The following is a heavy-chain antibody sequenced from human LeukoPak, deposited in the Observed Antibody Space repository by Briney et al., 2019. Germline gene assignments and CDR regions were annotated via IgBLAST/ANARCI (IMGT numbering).Heavy chain of an antibody. J-gene: IGHJ4*02. CDR2: VNHSGST. CDR3: ARGPYYDSSGYYVY. V-gene: IGHV4-34*01. D-gene: IGHD3-22*01. CDR1: GGSFSGYS. Sequence: SETLSLTCAVYGGSFSGYSWNWLRQPPGKGLEWLGEVNHSGSTNHNPSLKSRVTISVNTSKNQFSLRLSSVTAADTAVYYCARGPYYDSSGYYVYWGQGTPVTVSS.